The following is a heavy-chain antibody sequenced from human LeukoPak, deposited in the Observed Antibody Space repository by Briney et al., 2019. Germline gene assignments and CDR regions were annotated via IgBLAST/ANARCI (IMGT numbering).Heavy chain of an antibody. CDR3: ARDRDCSGGSCYGY. J-gene: IGHJ4*02. CDR1: GFTVSSNY. V-gene: IGHV3-66*01. Sequence: GGSLRLSCAASGFTVSSNYMSWVRQAPGEGLEWVSVIYSGGSTYYAESVKGRFTISRDNSKNTLYLQMNSLRAEDTSVYYCARDRDCSGGSCYGYWGQGTLVTVSS. D-gene: IGHD2-15*01. CDR2: IYSGGST.